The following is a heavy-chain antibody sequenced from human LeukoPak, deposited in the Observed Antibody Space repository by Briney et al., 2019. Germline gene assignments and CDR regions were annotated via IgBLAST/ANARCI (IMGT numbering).Heavy chain of an antibody. CDR3: ARLGATTGLFHFDY. J-gene: IGHJ4*02. V-gene: IGHV4-59*08. D-gene: IGHD1-1*01. Sequence: SQTLSLTRTVSSGSISSDYWSWIRQPPGKGLGWIGYIYYSGSTNYNPSLKSRVTISVDMSKNQFSLKLTSVTAADTAVYYCARLGATTGLFHFDYWGQGTLVTVSS. CDR2: IYYSGST. CDR1: SGSISSDY.